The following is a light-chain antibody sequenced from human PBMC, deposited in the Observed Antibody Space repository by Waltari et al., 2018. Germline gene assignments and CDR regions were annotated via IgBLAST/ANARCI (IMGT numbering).Light chain of an antibody. Sequence: EVVLTQSPVTLSLSPGERATLSCRASQSVGKFLAWYQKKPGQAPRLLIYDASSRATGIPDRFSGSASGTDFTLTISRLEPEDSAVYYCQQYGSSPLYTFGQGTKLEIK. J-gene: IGKJ2*01. CDR1: QSVGKF. V-gene: IGKV3-20*01. CDR2: DAS. CDR3: QQYGSSPLYT.